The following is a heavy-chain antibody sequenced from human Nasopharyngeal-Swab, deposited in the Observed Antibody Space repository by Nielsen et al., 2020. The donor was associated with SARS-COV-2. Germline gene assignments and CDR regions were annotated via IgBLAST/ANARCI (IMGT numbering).Heavy chain of an antibody. D-gene: IGHD3-10*01. J-gene: IGHJ4*02. Sequence: SETLSLTCTVSGGSISSGGYYWNWIRQPPGKGLEWIGYIYYSGSTYYNPSLKSRVTISVDTSKNQFSLKLSSVTAADTAVYYCARTPTEEKWFGELSGDYWGQGTLVTVSS. V-gene: IGHV4-30-4*08. CDR2: IYYSGST. CDR1: GGSISSGGYY. CDR3: ARTPTEEKWFGELSGDY.